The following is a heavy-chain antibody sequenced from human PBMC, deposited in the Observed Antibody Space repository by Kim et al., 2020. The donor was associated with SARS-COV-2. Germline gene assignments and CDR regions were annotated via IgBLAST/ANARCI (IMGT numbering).Heavy chain of an antibody. V-gene: IGHV1-69*04. CDR1: GGTFSSYA. CDR3: ARDRREILEYSISWYHAATLNYSYYYGMDV. Sequence: SVKVSCKASGGTFSSYAISWVRQAPGQXLXWMGRIIPILGIANYAQKFQGRVTITADKSTSTAYMERSSLRSEDTAVYYCARDRREILEYSISWYHAATLNYSYYYGMDVWGQGTTVTVSS. CDR2: IIPILGIA. J-gene: IGHJ6*02. D-gene: IGHD6-13*01.